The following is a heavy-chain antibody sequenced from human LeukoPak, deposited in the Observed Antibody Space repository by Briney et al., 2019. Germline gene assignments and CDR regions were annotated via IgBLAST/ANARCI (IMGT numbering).Heavy chain of an antibody. CDR3: ARDPGAPYYDYVWGSYRPLFDY. Sequence: ASVKVSCKVSGYTLTELSMHWVRQAPGKGLEWMGGFDPEDGETIYAQKFQGRVTMTEDTSTSTAYMELRSLRSDDTAVYYCARDPGAPYYDYVWGSYRPLFDYWGQGTLVTVSS. D-gene: IGHD3-16*02. CDR1: GYTLTELS. CDR2: FDPEDGET. V-gene: IGHV1-24*01. J-gene: IGHJ4*02.